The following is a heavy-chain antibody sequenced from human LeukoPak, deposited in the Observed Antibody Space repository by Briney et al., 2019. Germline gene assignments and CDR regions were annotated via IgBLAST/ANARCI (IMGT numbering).Heavy chain of an antibody. D-gene: IGHD4-17*01. Sequence: PSETLSLTCTVSGGSISSSYWSWIRQPPGKGLEWIGYISYSGSTSYNPSLKSRVTISVDTSKNQFSLKLSSVTAADTAVYYCASPHGDYDGGRGLGYWGQGTLVTVSS. J-gene: IGHJ4*02. CDR3: ASPHGDYDGGRGLGY. CDR1: GGSISSSY. V-gene: IGHV4-59*08. CDR2: ISYSGST.